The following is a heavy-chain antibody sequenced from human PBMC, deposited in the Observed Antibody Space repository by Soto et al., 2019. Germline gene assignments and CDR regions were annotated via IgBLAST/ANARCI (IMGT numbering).Heavy chain of an antibody. CDR1: GFTFSSYS. CDR3: ARIFWSGTITEYYFGY. CDR2: ISTTSTYI. Sequence: GGSLRLSCAASGFTFSSYSMYWVRQAPGKGLEWVSSISTTSTYIYYADSVKGRFTISRDNAKSSLYLQMNSLRAKDTAVYYCARIFWSGTITEYYFGYWGHGTLVTVSS. J-gene: IGHJ4*01. V-gene: IGHV3-21*01. D-gene: IGHD3-3*01.